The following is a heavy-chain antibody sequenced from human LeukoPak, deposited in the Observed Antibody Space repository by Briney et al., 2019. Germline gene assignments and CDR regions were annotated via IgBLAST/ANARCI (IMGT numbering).Heavy chain of an antibody. Sequence: PGGSLRLSCAASGFTFSSYSMNWVRQAPGKGLEWVSSISSSSSYIYYADSVKGRFTISRDNAKNSLYLQMNSLRAEDAAVYYCARPGARSGYYFAWHGHAFDIWGEGTLVTVSS. CDR1: GFTFSSYS. J-gene: IGHJ3*02. V-gene: IGHV3-21*04. CDR2: ISSSSSYI. D-gene: IGHD3-22*01. CDR3: ARPGARSGYYFAWHGHAFDI.